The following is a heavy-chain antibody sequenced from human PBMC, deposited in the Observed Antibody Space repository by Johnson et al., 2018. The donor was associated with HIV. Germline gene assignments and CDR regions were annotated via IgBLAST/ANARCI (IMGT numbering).Heavy chain of an antibody. Sequence: QMQLVESGGGVVQPGRSLRLSCAASGFTFSSYGMHWVRQAPGKGLEWVAVISYDGNNKYYADSVKGRFTISRDNSKNTLYLQMNSLRAEDTAVYYCARRTVVTPGAFDIWGQGTMVTVSS. CDR2: ISYDGNNK. CDR3: ARRTVVTPGAFDI. CDR1: GFTFSSYG. D-gene: IGHD4-23*01. V-gene: IGHV3-30*03. J-gene: IGHJ3*02.